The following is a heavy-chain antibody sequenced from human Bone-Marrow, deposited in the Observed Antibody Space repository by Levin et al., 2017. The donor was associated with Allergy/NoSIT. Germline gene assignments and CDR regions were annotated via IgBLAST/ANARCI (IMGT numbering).Heavy chain of an antibody. J-gene: IGHJ4*01. Sequence: NASETLSLTCSVSGGSISTSNYYWAWIRQPPGKGLEWIGSIFYSGSTYYNPSLKSRVTMSVDTSKNQFSLKLNSVTAADTAVYHCARVDEELSDDESTYYFDQWGHGMLVTVSS. CDR2: IFYSGST. CDR1: GGSISTSNYY. D-gene: IGHD1-26*01. CDR3: ARVDEELSDDESTYYFDQ. V-gene: IGHV4-39*07.